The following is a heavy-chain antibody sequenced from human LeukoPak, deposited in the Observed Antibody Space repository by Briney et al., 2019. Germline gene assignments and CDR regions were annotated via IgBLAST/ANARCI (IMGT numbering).Heavy chain of an antibody. Sequence: GGSLRLSCAASGFSFSRYWMHWVRQAPGKGLVWVARISPDGSSALSADSVRGRFTISRDNADNTLYLQLNSLRAEDTAVYYCARVSFCPRCHFDYWGQGTLVTVSS. CDR2: ISPDGSSA. CDR3: ARVSFCPRCHFDY. V-gene: IGHV3-74*03. CDR1: GFSFSRYW. J-gene: IGHJ4*02. D-gene: IGHD2/OR15-2a*01.